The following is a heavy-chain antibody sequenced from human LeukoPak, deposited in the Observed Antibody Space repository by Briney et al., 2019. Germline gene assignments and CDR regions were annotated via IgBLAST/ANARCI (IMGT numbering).Heavy chain of an antibody. CDR1: GGSISSSNW. Sequence: SGTLSLTCAVSGGSISSSNWWSWVRQPPGKGLEWIGEIYHSGSTNYNPSLKSRVTISVDKSKNQFSLKLSSVTAADTAVYYCARDFWGGAPGDSYGMDVWGQGTTVTVSS. CDR2: IYHSGST. V-gene: IGHV4-4*02. CDR3: ARDFWGGAPGDSYGMDV. D-gene: IGHD3-16*01. J-gene: IGHJ6*02.